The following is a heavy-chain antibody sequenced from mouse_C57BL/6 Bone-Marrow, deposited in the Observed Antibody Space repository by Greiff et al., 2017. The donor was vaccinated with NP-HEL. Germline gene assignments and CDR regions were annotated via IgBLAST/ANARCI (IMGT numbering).Heavy chain of an antibody. CDR2: INPYNGGT. Sequence: DVKLQESGPVLVKPGASVKMSCKASGYTFTDYYMNWVKQSHGKSLEWIGVINPYNGGTSYNQKFKGKATLTVDKSSSTAYMELNSLTSEDSAVYYCARETNWDRTYFDYWGQGTTLTVSS. CDR1: GYTFTDYY. D-gene: IGHD4-1*01. V-gene: IGHV1-19*01. CDR3: ARETNWDRTYFDY. J-gene: IGHJ2*01.